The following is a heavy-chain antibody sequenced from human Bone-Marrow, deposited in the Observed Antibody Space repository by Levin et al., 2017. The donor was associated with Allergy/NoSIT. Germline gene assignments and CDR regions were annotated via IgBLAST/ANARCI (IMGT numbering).Heavy chain of an antibody. J-gene: IGHJ1*01. CDR1: GFTFSTHG. V-gene: IGHV3-33*01. D-gene: IGHD3-10*01. Sequence: PGGSLRLSCAASGFTFSTHGMHWVRQAPGKGLEWVAVIWDDGRNQLYADAVKGRFTISRDNSRNTVFLQMNSVRAEDTAVYFCARDAFGSGSCQMQHWGQGTLVTVSS. CDR2: IWDDGRNQ. CDR3: ARDAFGSGSCQMQH.